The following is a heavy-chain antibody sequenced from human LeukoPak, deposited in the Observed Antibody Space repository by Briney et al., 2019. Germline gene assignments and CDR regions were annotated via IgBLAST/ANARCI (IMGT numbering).Heavy chain of an antibody. V-gene: IGHV3-7*01. CDR2: INQDGTIQ. CDR1: GFPFSGYW. J-gene: IGHJ4*02. Sequence: PGGSLRLSCVASGFPFSGYWMDWVRQAPGKGMEWVANINQDGTIQYYAASVRGRFSISRDNAKNSLYLQMNSLRAEDTGVYYCSRSLDYLGQGALVTVSS. CDR3: SRSLDY.